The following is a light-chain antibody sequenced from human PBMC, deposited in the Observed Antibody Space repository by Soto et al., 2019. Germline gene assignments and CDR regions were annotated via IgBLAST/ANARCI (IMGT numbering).Light chain of an antibody. CDR3: QHRTT. CDR1: QSISNW. J-gene: IGKJ2*01. V-gene: IGKV1-5*03. CDR2: KAS. Sequence: DIQMTQSPSALSASVGDRVTITGRASQSISNWLAWYQQQPGKAPKLLIYKASSLESGVPSRFSGSGSGTEFTLTITSLQPDDFATYYCQHRTTFGHGTKLEIK.